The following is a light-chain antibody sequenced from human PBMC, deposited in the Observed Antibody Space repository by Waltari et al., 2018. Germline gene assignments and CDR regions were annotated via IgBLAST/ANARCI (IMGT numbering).Light chain of an antibody. Sequence: EIVLTQSPGTLSLSPGDRATLSCRASQSVSMALAWYQQKPGQAPRLLIYGASNRATGIPDRFSGSGSGTDFSLTISSLEPEDFAVYYCQHYLRLPATFGQGTKVEIK. J-gene: IGKJ1*01. CDR3: QHYLRLPAT. CDR1: QSVSMA. V-gene: IGKV3-20*01. CDR2: GAS.